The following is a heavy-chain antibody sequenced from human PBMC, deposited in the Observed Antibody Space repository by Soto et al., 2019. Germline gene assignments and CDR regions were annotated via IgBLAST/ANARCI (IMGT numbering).Heavy chain of an antibody. V-gene: IGHV4-30-4*01. CDR1: GDSIGSGDYY. CDR2: IYYIGTT. Sequence: QVQLQESGPRLVKPSQTLSLTCTVSGDSIGSGDYYWTWIRQPPGKGLEWIGYIYYIGTTFYNPSLESRVNISVDTSKNQFSLRVISVTAADTAVYYCARGSTYYGFVTWGQGTLITVSS. CDR3: ARGSTYYGFVT. J-gene: IGHJ5*02. D-gene: IGHD3-10*01.